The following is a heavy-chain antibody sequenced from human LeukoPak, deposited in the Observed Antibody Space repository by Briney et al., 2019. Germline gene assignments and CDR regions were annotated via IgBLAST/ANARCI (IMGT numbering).Heavy chain of an antibody. CDR2: ISPSNGNT. V-gene: IGHV1-18*01. CDR1: GYTFTSYG. J-gene: IGHJ4*02. D-gene: IGHD2-2*01. CDR3: ARDCSTTSCFVPAY. Sequence: GALVKVSCKASGYTFTSYGISWVRQAPGQGLEWMGWISPSNGNTNYAQKLQGRVTMTTDTSTSTAYMELRSLRSDDTAVYYCARDCSTTSCFVPAYWGQGTLVTVSS.